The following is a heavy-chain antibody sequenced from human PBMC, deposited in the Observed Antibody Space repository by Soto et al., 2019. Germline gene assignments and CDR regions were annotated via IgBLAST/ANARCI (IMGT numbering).Heavy chain of an antibody. D-gene: IGHD3-22*01. CDR1: GYTFITYG. CDR3: ARGPTDYYDNSANYFLDY. CDR2: ISTYNGNT. V-gene: IGHV1-18*01. Sequence: PSVKVSCKASGYTFITYGVSWVRQAPGQGLDWLGWISTYNGNTRYAERLQGRVTMTTDTTTNTAYMELRNLRSDDTAVYYCARGPTDYYDNSANYFLDYWGQGTLVTVS. J-gene: IGHJ4*02.